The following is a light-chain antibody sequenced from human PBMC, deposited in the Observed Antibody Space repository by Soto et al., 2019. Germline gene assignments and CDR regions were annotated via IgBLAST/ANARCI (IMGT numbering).Light chain of an antibody. CDR2: GNT. J-gene: IGLJ2*01. CDR3: QSYDSSLSGVV. CDR1: SSNIGAGYD. V-gene: IGLV1-40*01. Sequence: QAVVTQPPSVSGAPGQRVTISCTGSSSNIGAGYDVHWYQQLPGTAPKALIYGNTNRPSGVPDRFSGSKSGTSASLAITGLQAEDEADYYCQSYDSSLSGVVFGGGTKVTVL.